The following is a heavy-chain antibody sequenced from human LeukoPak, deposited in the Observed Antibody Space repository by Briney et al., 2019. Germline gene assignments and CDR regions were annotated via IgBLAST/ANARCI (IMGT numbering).Heavy chain of an antibody. D-gene: IGHD1-1*01. CDR3: AREREVSSTLTPSTDHDAFDI. J-gene: IGHJ3*02. V-gene: IGHV1-69*01. CDR1: GGTFSSYA. Sequence: ASANVSCKASGGTFSSYAISWVRQAPGQGLEWMGGIIPIFGTANYAQKFQGRVTITADESTSTAYMELSSLRSEDTAVYYCAREREVSSTLTPSTDHDAFDIWGQGTMATVSS. CDR2: IIPIFGTA.